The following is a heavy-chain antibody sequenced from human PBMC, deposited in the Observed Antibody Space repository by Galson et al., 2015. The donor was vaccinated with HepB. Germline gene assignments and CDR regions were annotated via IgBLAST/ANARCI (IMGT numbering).Heavy chain of an antibody. CDR2: IWYDGSE. Sequence: PLRLSCAASGFTFSTYDMHWVCQAPGKGLEWVAVIWYDGSEYYVDSVKGRFTISRDNSKNTLYLQMNSLRAEDTAVYYCARDGRITMVRGVIDYWGQGTLVTVSS. D-gene: IGHD3-10*01. CDR1: GFTFSTYD. V-gene: IGHV3-33*01. CDR3: ARDGRITMVRGVIDY. J-gene: IGHJ4*02.